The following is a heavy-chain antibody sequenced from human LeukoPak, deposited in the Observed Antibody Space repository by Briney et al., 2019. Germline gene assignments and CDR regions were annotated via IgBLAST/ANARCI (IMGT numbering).Heavy chain of an antibody. V-gene: IGHV4-31*03. D-gene: IGHD6-13*01. CDR3: AIRGYSSSFFDY. CDR1: GGSISSGGYY. CDR2: IYYSGST. Sequence: PQTLSLTCTVSGGSISSGGYYWSWIRQHPGKGLEWIGYIYYSGSTYYNPSLKSRVTISVDTSKNQFSLKLSSVTAADTAVYYCAIRGYSSSFFDYWGQGTLVTVSS. J-gene: IGHJ4*02.